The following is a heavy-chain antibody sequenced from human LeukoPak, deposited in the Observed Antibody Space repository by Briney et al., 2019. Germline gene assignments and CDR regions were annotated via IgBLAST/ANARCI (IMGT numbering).Heavy chain of an antibody. CDR2: IYYSGST. CDR1: GGSIRSSNYY. CDR3: VRLFYYDSRGPPS. V-gene: IGHV4-39*01. J-gene: IGHJ5*02. Sequence: SETLSLTCNVLGGSIRSSNYYWGWIRQPPGKGLEWIGSIYYSGSTYYNPSPKGRGTMSVDTSNNQFSLKLTSATATDTAVYYCVRLFYYDSRGPPSWGQGTLVTVSS. D-gene: IGHD3-22*01.